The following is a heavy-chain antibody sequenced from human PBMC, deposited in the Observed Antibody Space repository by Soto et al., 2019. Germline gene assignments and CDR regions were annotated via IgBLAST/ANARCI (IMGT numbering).Heavy chain of an antibody. CDR2: ISGSGGST. J-gene: IGHJ5*02. Sequence: EVQLLESGGGLVQPGGSLRLSCAASGFTFSSYAMSWVRQAPGKGLEWVSAISGSGGSTYYADSVKGRFTISRDNSKNTLYPQMNSLRPDDTAVYYCAKVLSSWHLSGGQVNWFDPWGQGTLLTVSS. CDR3: AKVLSSWHLSGGQVNWFDP. V-gene: IGHV3-23*01. D-gene: IGHD6-13*01. CDR1: GFTFSSYA.